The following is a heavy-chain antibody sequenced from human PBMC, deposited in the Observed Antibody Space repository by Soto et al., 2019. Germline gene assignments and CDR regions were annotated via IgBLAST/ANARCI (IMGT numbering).Heavy chain of an antibody. J-gene: IGHJ3*02. CDR3: ASWHQQEHAYDI. CDR2: LYDVDGT. Sequence: GGSLRLSCAAFGLTVSGKKYMAWVRQAPGKGLERVSALYDVDGTYYADSVKGRFTTSRDSSETIVYLQMNSLRPDDTAVYYCASWHQQEHAYDIWGQGTTVTVSS. D-gene: IGHD1-26*01. CDR1: GLTVSGKKY. V-gene: IGHV3-53*01.